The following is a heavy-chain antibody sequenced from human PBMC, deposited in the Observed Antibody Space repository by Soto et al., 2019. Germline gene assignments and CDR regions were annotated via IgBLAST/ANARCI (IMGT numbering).Heavy chain of an antibody. CDR2: IDWDDDK. CDR3: ARSIVGATIDY. CDR1: GLSLITSGMC. Sequence: CGPTLVNPTPTLPLTCTFSGLSLITSGMCVSWIRQPPGKALEWLALIDWDDDKYYSTSLKTRLTISKDTSKNQVVLTMTNMDPVDTATYYCARSIVGATIDYWGQGTLVTVSS. V-gene: IGHV2-70*01. D-gene: IGHD1-26*01. J-gene: IGHJ4*02.